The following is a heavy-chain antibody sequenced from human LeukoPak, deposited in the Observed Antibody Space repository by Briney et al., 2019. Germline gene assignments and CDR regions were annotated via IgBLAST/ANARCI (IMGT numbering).Heavy chain of an antibody. CDR2: INHSGSA. CDR1: GGSISSSRYY. CDR3: ARVPTRDIVVVPAAMGMDV. D-gene: IGHD2-2*01. J-gene: IGHJ6*02. Sequence: SETLSLTCTVSGGSISSSRYYWSWIRQPPGKGLEWIGEINHSGSANYSPSLKSRVTISVDTSKNQFSLKLSSVTAADTAVYYCARVPTRDIVVVPAAMGMDVWGQGTTVTVSS. V-gene: IGHV4-39*07.